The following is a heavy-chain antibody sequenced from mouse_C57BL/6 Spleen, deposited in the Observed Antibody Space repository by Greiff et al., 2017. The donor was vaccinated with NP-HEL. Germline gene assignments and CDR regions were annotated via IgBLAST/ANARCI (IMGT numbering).Heavy chain of an antibody. CDR1: GYAFSSSW. Sequence: QVQLQQSGPELVKPGASVKISCKASGYAFSSSWMNWVKQRPGKGLEWIGRIYPGDGDTNYNGKFKGKATLTADKSSSTAYMQLSSLTSEDSAVYFCARHGRETWFAYWGQGTLVTVSA. J-gene: IGHJ3*01. D-gene: IGHD1-1*01. CDR3: ARHGRETWFAY. CDR2: IYPGDGDT. V-gene: IGHV1-82*01.